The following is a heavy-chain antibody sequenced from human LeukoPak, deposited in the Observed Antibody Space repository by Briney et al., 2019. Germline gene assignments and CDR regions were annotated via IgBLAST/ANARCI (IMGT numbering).Heavy chain of an antibody. J-gene: IGHJ4*02. V-gene: IGHV3-21*01. CDR2: ISSSSSYI. CDR1: GFTFSSYS. D-gene: IGHD3-10*01. Sequence: PGGSLRLSCAASGFTFSSYSMNWVRQAPGKGLEWVSSISSSSSYIYYADSVKGRFTISRDNAKNSLYLQMNSLRAEDTAVYYCARDEGYGSGGRTRYYFDYWGQGTLVTVSS. CDR3: ARDEGYGSGGRTRYYFDY.